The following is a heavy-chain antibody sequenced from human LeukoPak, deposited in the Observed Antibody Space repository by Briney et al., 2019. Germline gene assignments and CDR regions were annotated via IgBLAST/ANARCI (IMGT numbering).Heavy chain of an antibody. Sequence: GGSLRLSCAASGFTFSDYYMSWIRQAPGKGLEWVSYISSSGSTIYYADSVKGRFTISRDNAKNSLYLQMNSLRAEHTAVYYCARTVVVVAADDDYWGQGTLVTVSS. J-gene: IGHJ4*02. CDR3: ARTVVVVAADDDY. D-gene: IGHD2-15*01. CDR2: ISSSGSTI. CDR1: GFTFSDYY. V-gene: IGHV3-11*01.